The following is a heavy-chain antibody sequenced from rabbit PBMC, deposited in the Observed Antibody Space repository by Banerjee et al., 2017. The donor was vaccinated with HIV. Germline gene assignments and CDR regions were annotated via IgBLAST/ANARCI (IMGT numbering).Heavy chain of an antibody. CDR2: INTSSGNT. J-gene: IGHJ4*01. CDR1: AIDFSSYG. V-gene: IGHV1S45*01. Sequence: QEQLVESGGGLVTLGGSLKLSCKASAIDFSSYGISWVRQAPGKGLEWIACINTSSGNTVYASWAKGRFTISKTSSTTVTLQMTSLTAADTATYFCARDLAAVTGWNFGLWGPGTLVTVS. D-gene: IGHD7-1*01. CDR3: ARDLAAVTGWNFGL.